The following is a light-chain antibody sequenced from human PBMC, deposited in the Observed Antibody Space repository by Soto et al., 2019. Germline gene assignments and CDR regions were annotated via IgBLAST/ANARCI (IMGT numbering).Light chain of an antibody. J-gene: IGKJ4*01. CDR1: QDIRNY. Sequence: DIQMTQSPSSLSASVGDRVTITCQASQDIRNYLNWYQQTPGKAPKLLIYDASNLETGVPSRFSGSGSGTDFTFTISSLQPEDIATYYCQQYDNLHLTFGGGTKVEIK. CDR3: QQYDNLHLT. V-gene: IGKV1-33*01. CDR2: DAS.